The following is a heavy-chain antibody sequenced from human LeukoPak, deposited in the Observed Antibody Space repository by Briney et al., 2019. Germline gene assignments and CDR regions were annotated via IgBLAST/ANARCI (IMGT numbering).Heavy chain of an antibody. J-gene: IGHJ4*02. CDR3: ATSTLPKYSGSYAFDY. CDR2: IIPIFGQA. D-gene: IGHD1-26*01. V-gene: IGHV1-69*06. Sequence: SVKVSCKASVDTFSSYAISWVRQAPGQGLEWMGGIIPIFGQAIYAQKFQGRVTMTEDTSTDTAYMELSRLRSEDTAVYYCATSTLPKYSGSYAFDYWGQGTLVTVSS. CDR1: VDTFSSYA.